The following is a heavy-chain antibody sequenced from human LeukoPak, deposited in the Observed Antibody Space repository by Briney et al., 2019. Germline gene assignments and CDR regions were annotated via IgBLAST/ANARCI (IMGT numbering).Heavy chain of an antibody. CDR3: ATKGAYYDSSGHIDY. Sequence: GESLKISCKVPSYGFPSYGMAWVRQIPGKGLEWMGIIYPGDSDTRYSPSFQGQVTISADKSISTAFLQWSSLKASDTAMYYCATKGAYYDSSGHIDYWGQGTLVTVSS. D-gene: IGHD3-22*01. CDR1: SYGFPSYG. V-gene: IGHV5-51*01. J-gene: IGHJ4*02. CDR2: IYPGDSDT.